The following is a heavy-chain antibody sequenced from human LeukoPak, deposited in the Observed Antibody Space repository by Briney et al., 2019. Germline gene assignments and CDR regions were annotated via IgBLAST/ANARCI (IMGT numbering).Heavy chain of an antibody. CDR2: IYHSGST. V-gene: IGHV4-30-2*01. CDR3: ARDPNPREGAFDI. D-gene: IGHD1-26*01. CDR1: GGSISSGGYS. Sequence: PSQTPSLTCAVSGGSISSGGYSWSWIRQPPGKGLEWIGYIYHSGSTYYNPSLKSRVTISVDRSKNQFSLKLSSVTAADTAVYYCARDPNPREGAFDIWGQGTMVTVSS. J-gene: IGHJ3*02.